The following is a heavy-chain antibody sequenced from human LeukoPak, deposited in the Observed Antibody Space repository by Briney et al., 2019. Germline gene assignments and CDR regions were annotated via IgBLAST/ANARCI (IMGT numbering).Heavy chain of an antibody. CDR2: IKSRSSGGTT. D-gene: IGHD6-13*01. Sequence: GGSLRLSCAASGFTFRDAWMGWVRQAPGKGLEWVGLIKSRSSGGTTDYGARVKGRFTISRDDSKNTLYLQMDSLVTKDTAVFYCTADLIGNSRGIDYWGQGTLVTVSS. CDR3: TADLIGNSRGIDY. J-gene: IGHJ4*02. V-gene: IGHV3-15*01. CDR1: GFTFRDAW.